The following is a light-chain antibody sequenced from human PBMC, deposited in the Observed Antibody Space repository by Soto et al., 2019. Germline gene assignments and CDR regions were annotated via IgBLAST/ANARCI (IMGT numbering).Light chain of an antibody. CDR2: EVI. J-gene: IGLJ2*01. CDR1: SSDVGGYKF. V-gene: IGLV2-8*01. CDR3: SSYTTSSTVV. Sequence: QSALTQPPSASGSPGQSVTISCTGTSSDVGGYKFVSWYQQHPGKAPKLIIYEVIKRPSGVPDRFSGSKSGNTASLTVSGLQAEDEADYYCSSYTTSSTVVFGGGTKLTVL.